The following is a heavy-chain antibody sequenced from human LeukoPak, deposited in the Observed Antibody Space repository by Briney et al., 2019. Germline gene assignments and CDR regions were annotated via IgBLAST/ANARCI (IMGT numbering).Heavy chain of an antibody. CDR2: IIPILGIA. Sequence: SVKVSLNASGGTFSSYAISWVRQAPGQGLEWMGRIIPILGIANYAQKFQGRVTITADKSTSTAYMELSSLRSEDTAVYYCARDDRVSGFDIWRQGTMVTVSS. D-gene: IGHD6-13*01. CDR1: GGTFSSYA. V-gene: IGHV1-69*04. CDR3: ARDDRVSGFDI. J-gene: IGHJ3*02.